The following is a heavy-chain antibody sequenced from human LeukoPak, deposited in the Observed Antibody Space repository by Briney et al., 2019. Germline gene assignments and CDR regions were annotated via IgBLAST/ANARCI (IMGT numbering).Heavy chain of an antibody. CDR3: AGGPAAAAV. Sequence: TLSLTCAVSGGPVSSGGHSWSWIRQPPGKGLEWIGYIYHSESTYYNPSLKSRVTISVDRSKNQFSLKLSSVTAADTAVYYCAGGPAAAAVWGQGTLVTVSS. J-gene: IGHJ4*02. D-gene: IGHD6-13*01. V-gene: IGHV4-30-2*01. CDR2: IYHSEST. CDR1: GGPVSSGGHS.